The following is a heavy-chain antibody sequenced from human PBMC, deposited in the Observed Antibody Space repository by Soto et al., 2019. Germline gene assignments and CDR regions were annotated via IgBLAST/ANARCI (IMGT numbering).Heavy chain of an antibody. CDR1: GFTFSSYA. J-gene: IGHJ6*02. CDR3: ARGTLGVAYYYGMDV. V-gene: IGHV3-30-3*01. CDR2: ISYDGSNK. Sequence: QGQLVESGGGVVPPGRSLRLSCAASGFTFSSYAMHWVRQAPGKGLEWVAVISYDGSNKYYADSVKGRFTISRDNSKNTLYLQMNSLRAEDTAGYYCARGTLGVAYYYGMDVWGQGTTVTVSS. D-gene: IGHD3-16*01.